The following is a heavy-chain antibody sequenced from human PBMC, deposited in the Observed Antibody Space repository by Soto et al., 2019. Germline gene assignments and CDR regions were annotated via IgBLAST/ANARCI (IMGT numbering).Heavy chain of an antibody. Sequence: GGSLRLSCAASGFTFSNAWMSWVRQAPGKGLEWVGRIKSKTDGGTTDYAAPVKGRFTISRDDSKNTLYLQMNSLKTEDTAVYYCTSRYGSGRVDFDYWGQGTMVTVYS. J-gene: IGHJ4*02. CDR1: GFTFSNAW. CDR3: TSRYGSGRVDFDY. V-gene: IGHV3-15*01. D-gene: IGHD3-10*01. CDR2: IKSKTDGGTT.